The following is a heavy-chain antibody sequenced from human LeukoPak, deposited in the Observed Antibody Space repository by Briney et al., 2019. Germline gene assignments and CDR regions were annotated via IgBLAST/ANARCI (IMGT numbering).Heavy chain of an antibody. CDR3: ARDPRPRYFDWLLGDNWFDP. CDR2: INPNSGGT. CDR1: GYTFTGYY. D-gene: IGHD3-9*01. Sequence: ASVKVSCKASGYTFTGYYMHWVRQAPGQGLEWMGWINPNSGGTNYAQKFQGRVTMTRDTSISTAYMELRRLRSDDTAVYYCARDPRPRYFDWLLGDNWFDPWGQGTLVTVSS. J-gene: IGHJ5*02. V-gene: IGHV1-2*02.